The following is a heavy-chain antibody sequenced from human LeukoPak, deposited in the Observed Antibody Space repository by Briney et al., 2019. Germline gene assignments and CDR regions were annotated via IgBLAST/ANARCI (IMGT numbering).Heavy chain of an antibody. J-gene: IGHJ4*02. CDR2: IYYSGTT. CDR1: GGSISSSGYY. CDR3: PRQKGNFDY. V-gene: IGHV4-39*01. Sequence: SETLSLTCTVSGGSISSSGYYWGWIRQPPGKGLEWIGTIYYSGTTYYNPSLKSRVTISVDTSKNQFSLNLSSVTAADTAVYYCPRQKGNFDYWGQGTLVTVSS. D-gene: IGHD3-10*01.